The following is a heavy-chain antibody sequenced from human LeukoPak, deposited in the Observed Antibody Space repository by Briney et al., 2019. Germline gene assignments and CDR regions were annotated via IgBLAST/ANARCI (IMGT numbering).Heavy chain of an antibody. CDR2: ISDNGRTK. CDR1: GFAFGGYG. D-gene: IGHD3-3*01. CDR3: ATVHFGYFTF. V-gene: IGHV3-48*01. Sequence: GRSLRLSCAASGFAFGGYGMHWVRQAPGKGLEWVSHISDNGRTKYYANSVQGRFTVSRDNAKNSLYLQMNSLRADDTAVYYCATVHFGYFTFWGQGTLVPVSS. J-gene: IGHJ4*02.